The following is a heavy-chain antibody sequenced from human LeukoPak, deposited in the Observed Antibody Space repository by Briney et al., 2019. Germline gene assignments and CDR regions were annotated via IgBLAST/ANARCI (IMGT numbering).Heavy chain of an antibody. D-gene: IGHD2-2*01. CDR1: GGSISSYY. V-gene: IGHV4-4*07. Sequence: SETLSLTCTVSGGSISSYYWSWIRQPAGKGLEWIGRIYTSGSTNYNPSLKSRVTMSVDTSKNQFSLRLKSVTAADTALYYCARIGSHCSGTSCYGDYWGQGALVTVSS. CDR3: ARIGSHCSGTSCYGDY. J-gene: IGHJ4*02. CDR2: IYTSGST.